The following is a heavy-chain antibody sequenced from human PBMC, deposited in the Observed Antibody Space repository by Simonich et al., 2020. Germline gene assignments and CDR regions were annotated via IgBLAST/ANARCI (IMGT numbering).Heavy chain of an antibody. J-gene: IGHJ6*03. Sequence: QVQLVQSGAEVKKPGASVKVSCKASGYTFTGYYMHWVRQAPGQGLEWRGWSKPYSGGTNNAQKFQGRVTMTRDTSISTAYMERSRLRSDDTAVYYCARGALTGDYYYMDVWGKGTTVTVSS. CDR2: SKPYSGGT. CDR3: ARGALTGDYYYMDV. D-gene: IGHD7-27*01. CDR1: GYTFTGYY. V-gene: IGHV1-2*02.